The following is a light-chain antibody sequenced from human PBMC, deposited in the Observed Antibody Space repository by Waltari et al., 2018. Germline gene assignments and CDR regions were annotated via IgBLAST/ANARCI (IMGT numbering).Light chain of an antibody. J-gene: IGKJ1*01. Sequence: TVMTKSPATLSVSPGERATLSDRASQGVSRNLAWYQQKPGQAPRLFIYGATTRATGIPARFSGSGSGTTFTLTISSLQSEDFSVYYCQQYNNWPRTFGQGTKVEIK. CDR1: QGVSRN. V-gene: IGKV3-15*01. CDR2: GAT. CDR3: QQYNNWPRT.